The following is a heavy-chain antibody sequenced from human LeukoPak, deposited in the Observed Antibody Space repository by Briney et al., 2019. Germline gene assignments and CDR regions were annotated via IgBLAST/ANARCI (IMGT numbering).Heavy chain of an antibody. CDR1: GYSISSGYY. V-gene: IGHV4-38-2*02. CDR3: ARVRGYCSSTICYRYYFDY. Sequence: SETLSLTCTVSGYSISSGYYWGWIRQPPGKGLEWIGTIYHSGSTYYNPSLKSRVTISVDTSKNQYSLKLTSVTAADTAVYYCARVRGYCSSTICYRYYFDYWGQGTLVTVSS. CDR2: IYHSGST. J-gene: IGHJ4*02. D-gene: IGHD2-2*01.